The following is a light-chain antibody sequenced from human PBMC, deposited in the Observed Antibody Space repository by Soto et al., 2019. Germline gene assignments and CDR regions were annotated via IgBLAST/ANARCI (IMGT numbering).Light chain of an antibody. CDR2: DVS. Sequence: SALTQPASVSGSPGQSITISCTGTSSDVGGYNYVSWYQQHPGKAPKLMIYDVSNRPSGVSNRFSGSKSGNTASLTISGLQAEDEADYYCSSYTSSSTLHVFGTGT. CDR1: SSDVGGYNY. J-gene: IGLJ1*01. CDR3: SSYTSSSTLHV. V-gene: IGLV2-14*01.